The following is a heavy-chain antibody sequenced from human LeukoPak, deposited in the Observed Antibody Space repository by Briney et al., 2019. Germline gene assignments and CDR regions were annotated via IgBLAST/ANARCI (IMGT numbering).Heavy chain of an antibody. CDR1: GGSISSSSYS. CDR3: ARFSAMAASSYSAV. V-gene: IGHV4-39*01. Sequence: PSETLSLTCTVSGGSISSSSYSWGWIRQPPGKGLEWIGSLYYSGSTYYNPFLKSRVTISVDTSKNQFSLKLSSVTAADTAVYYCARFSAMAASSYSAVWGQGTLVTVSS. CDR2: LYYSGST. D-gene: IGHD2-21*01. J-gene: IGHJ4*02.